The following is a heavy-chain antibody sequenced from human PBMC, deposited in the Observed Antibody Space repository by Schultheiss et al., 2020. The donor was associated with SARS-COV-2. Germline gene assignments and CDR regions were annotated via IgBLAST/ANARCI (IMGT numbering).Heavy chain of an antibody. V-gene: IGHV4-4*07. D-gene: IGHD3/OR15-3a*01. Sequence: SETLSLTCTVSGGSLTGYYWSWIRQPAGKGLEWIGRIYTSGSTNYNPSLKSRVTISVDTPRNQFSLRLTSVTAADTAVYYCAAHSGDWPTYFDSWGQGTLVTVSS. CDR1: GGSLTGYY. CDR3: AAHSGDWPTYFDS. CDR2: IYTSGST. J-gene: IGHJ4*02.